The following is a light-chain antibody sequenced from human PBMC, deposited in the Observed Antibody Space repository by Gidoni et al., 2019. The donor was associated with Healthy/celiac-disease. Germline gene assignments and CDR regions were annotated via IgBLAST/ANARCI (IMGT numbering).Light chain of an antibody. CDR1: QGISNY. CDR3: QKYNSALT. J-gene: IGKJ5*01. Sequence: DIQMTQSPSSLPASVGDRVTITCRASQGISNYLAWYQQKPGKVPKLLIYAASSLQSGVPSRFSGSGSGTDFTLTISSLQPEDVATYYCQKYNSALTFGQXTRLEIK. V-gene: IGKV1-27*01. CDR2: AAS.